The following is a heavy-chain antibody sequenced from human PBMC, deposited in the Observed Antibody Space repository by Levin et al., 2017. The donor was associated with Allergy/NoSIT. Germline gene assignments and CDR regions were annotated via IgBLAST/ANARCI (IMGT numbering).Heavy chain of an antibody. D-gene: IGHD6-13*01. CDR3: TTYSSSWYYFDY. Sequence: KPGGSLRLSCAASGITFSNAWMSWARQAPGKGLEWVGRIKSSTDGGTTEYAAPVKGRFSISRDDSKNTLYLQMNSLKTEDTAVYFCTTYSSSWYYFDYWGQGTLVTVSS. CDR2: IKSSTDGGTT. J-gene: IGHJ4*02. V-gene: IGHV3-15*01. CDR1: GITFSNAW.